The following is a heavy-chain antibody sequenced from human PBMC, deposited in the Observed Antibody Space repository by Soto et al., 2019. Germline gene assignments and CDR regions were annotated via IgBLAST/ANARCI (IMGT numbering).Heavy chain of an antibody. CDR2: IYYSGST. J-gene: IGHJ3*02. V-gene: IGHV4-39*01. Sequence: QLQLQESGPGLVKPSETLSLTCTVSGGSISSSSYYWGWIRQPPGKGLEWIGSIYYSGSTYYNPSLKSRVTITVDTSQNQFSLKLSSVTAADTAVYYCARLRGDFFIGAFDIWGQGTMVTVSS. CDR3: ARLRGDFFIGAFDI. D-gene: IGHD2-21*02. CDR1: GGSISSSSYY.